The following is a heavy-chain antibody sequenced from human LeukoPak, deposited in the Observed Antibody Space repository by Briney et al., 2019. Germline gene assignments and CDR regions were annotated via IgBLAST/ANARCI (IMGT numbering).Heavy chain of an antibody. CDR2: IYENGGTT. J-gene: IGHJ4*02. CDR3: AKDFRIGYSAHFDY. V-gene: IGHV3-23*01. CDR1: GFTFRSHA. Sequence: GGSLRLSCVGSGFTFRSHAMSWVRQAPEKGLEFVSGIYENGGTTYYADSVKGRVSISRDNSKNTLYLQMDSLRGEDTAVYYCAKDFRIGYSAHFDYWGQGPLVTVSS. D-gene: IGHD2-21*01.